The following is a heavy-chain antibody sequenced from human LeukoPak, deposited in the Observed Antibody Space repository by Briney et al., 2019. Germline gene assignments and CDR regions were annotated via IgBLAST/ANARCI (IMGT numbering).Heavy chain of an antibody. CDR2: ISYDGSDK. CDR1: GFTFSSYA. V-gene: IGHV3-30*04. D-gene: IGHD3-3*01. Sequence: GGSLRLSCAASGFTFSSYAMYWVRQAPGKGLEWAAVISYDGSDKFYADSVKGRFTISRDNSKNTLYLQMNSLRAEDTAGYYCARDYRWSGRAEMYNWFDPWGQGTLVTVSS. CDR3: ARDYRWSGRAEMYNWFDP. J-gene: IGHJ5*02.